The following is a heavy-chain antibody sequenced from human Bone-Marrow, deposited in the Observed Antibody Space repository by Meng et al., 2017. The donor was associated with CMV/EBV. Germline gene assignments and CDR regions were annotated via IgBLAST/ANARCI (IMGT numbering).Heavy chain of an antibody. D-gene: IGHD1-26*01. CDR2: ISAYNGDT. CDR1: GYTFTSYG. J-gene: IGHJ4*02. Sequence: QVQLVQSGAEVRTPGATVMGSCKTSGYTFTSYGISWVRQAPGQGLEWVGWISAYNGDTNYAQKLQGRVTMTTDTSTNSAYMELRSLRSDDTAVYYCARGPSGSYFRPFDYWGQGTLVTVSS. V-gene: IGHV1-18*01. CDR3: ARGPSGSYFRPFDY.